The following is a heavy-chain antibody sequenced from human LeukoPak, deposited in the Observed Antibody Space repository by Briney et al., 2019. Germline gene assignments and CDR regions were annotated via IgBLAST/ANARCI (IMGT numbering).Heavy chain of an antibody. Sequence: PSETLSLTCTVSGGSISSYYWSWIRQPPGKGLEWIGYIYYSGSTNYNPSLKSRVTISVDTSKNQFSLKLSSVTAADTAVYYCARAAFGRTTGTTFDYWGQGTLVTVSS. V-gene: IGHV4-59*01. D-gene: IGHD1-1*01. CDR2: IYYSGST. CDR1: GGSISSYY. CDR3: ARAAFGRTTGTTFDY. J-gene: IGHJ4*02.